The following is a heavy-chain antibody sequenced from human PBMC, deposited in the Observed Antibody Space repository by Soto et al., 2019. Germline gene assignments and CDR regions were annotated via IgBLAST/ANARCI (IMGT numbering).Heavy chain of an antibody. D-gene: IGHD3-10*01. CDR3: ARSYGSGSYSDY. V-gene: IGHV4-59*08. CDR2: IYYSGRT. CDR1: GGSISSYY. J-gene: IGHJ4*02. Sequence: QVQLQESGPGLVKPSETLSLTCTVSGGSISSYYWSWIRQPPGRGLEWIGYIYYSGRTNYNPSLKSRVTISVDTSKNKFSLNLRSVTAADTAVYYCARSYGSGSYSDYWGQGTLVTVSS.